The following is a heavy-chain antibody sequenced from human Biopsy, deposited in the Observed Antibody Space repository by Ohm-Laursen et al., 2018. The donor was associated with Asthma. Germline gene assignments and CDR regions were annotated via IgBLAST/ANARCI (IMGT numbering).Heavy chain of an antibody. CDR3: ARGDSSNWSHYYFDY. J-gene: IGHJ4*02. V-gene: IGHV3-53*01. CDR2: IYSGGTS. CDR1: GFAVSRDY. D-gene: IGHD3-22*01. Sequence: LSLTCAVSGFAVSRDYMFWVRQAPGKGLEWVPVIYSGGTSHTADSVRGRFTISRDYSKNTLYLQMHSLRAEDTAVYYCARGDSSNWSHYYFDYWGQGTLVTVSS.